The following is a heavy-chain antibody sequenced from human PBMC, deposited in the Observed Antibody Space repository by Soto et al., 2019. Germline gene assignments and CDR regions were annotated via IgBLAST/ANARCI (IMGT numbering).Heavy chain of an antibody. CDR3: ARLNVDPAMARVRYYYYGMDV. D-gene: IGHD5-18*01. Sequence: SETLSLTCTVSGGSISSGDYYWSWIRQPPGKGLEWIGYIYYSGSTYYNPSLKSRVTISVDTSKNQFSLKLSSVTAADTAVYYCARLNVDPAMARVRYYYYGMDVWGQGTTVTVSS. J-gene: IGHJ6*02. V-gene: IGHV4-30-4*01. CDR1: GGSISSGDYY. CDR2: IYYSGST.